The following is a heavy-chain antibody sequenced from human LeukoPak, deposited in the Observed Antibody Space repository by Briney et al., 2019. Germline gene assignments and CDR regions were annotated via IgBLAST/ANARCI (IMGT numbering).Heavy chain of an antibody. D-gene: IGHD1-7*01. J-gene: IGHJ4*02. V-gene: IGHV3-23*01. CDR1: GFTFNTYA. CDR3: AKDGVRGGRAGTTD. Sequence: GGSLRLSCAASGFTFNTYAMSWVRQAPGKGLEWVSAISSSGGSTYYADSVKGRFTSTRDNSKNTLYLQMNSLRTEDTDVYYCAKDGVRGGRAGTTDWGQGTLVTVSS. CDR2: ISSSGGST.